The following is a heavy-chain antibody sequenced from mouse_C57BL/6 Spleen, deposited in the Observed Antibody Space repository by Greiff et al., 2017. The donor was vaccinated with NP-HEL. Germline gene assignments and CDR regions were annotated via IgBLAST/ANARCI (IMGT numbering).Heavy chain of an antibody. J-gene: IGHJ1*03. CDR2: IDPSDSYT. CDR3: ARGGYDYWYFDV. CDR1: GYTFTSYW. Sequence: QVQLQQPGAELVMPGASVKLSCKASGYTFTSYWMHWVKQRPGQGLEWIGEIDPSDSYTNYNQKFKGKSTLTVDKSSSTAYMQLSSLTSEDSAVYYCARGGYDYWYFDVWGTGTPGTVSS. V-gene: IGHV1-69*01. D-gene: IGHD2-3*01.